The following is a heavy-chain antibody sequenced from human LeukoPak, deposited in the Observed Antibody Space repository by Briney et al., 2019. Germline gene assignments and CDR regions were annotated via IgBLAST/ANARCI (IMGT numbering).Heavy chain of an antibody. CDR3: AKDTSGYEQYYFDY. CDR1: GFTFSTYA. Sequence: GGSLRLSCAASGFTFSTYAFHWVRQAPGKGLEWVSAISGSGGSTYYADSVKGRFTISRDNSKNTLYLQMNSLRAEDTAVYYCAKDTSGYEQYYFDYWGQGTLVTVSS. J-gene: IGHJ4*02. CDR2: ISGSGGST. D-gene: IGHD5-12*01. V-gene: IGHV3-23*01.